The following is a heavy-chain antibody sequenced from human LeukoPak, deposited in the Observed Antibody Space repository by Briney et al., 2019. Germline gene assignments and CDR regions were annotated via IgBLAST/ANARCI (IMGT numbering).Heavy chain of an antibody. V-gene: IGHV4-34*01. Sequence: PSETLSLTCAVYGGSFSGYYWSWIRQPPGKGLEWIGEINHSGSTYYNPSLKSRVTISADTSRSQFSLRLSSVTAADTAQYYCARRSRRGSGDSGGERAFDIWGQGILVTVSS. CDR3: ARRSRRGSGDSGGERAFDI. CDR1: GGSFSGYY. D-gene: IGHD2-21*02. CDR2: INHSGST. J-gene: IGHJ3*02.